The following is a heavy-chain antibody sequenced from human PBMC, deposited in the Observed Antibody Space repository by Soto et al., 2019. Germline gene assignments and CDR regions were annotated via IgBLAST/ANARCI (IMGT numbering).Heavy chain of an antibody. CDR1: GYTFTSYA. V-gene: IGHV1-3*01. CDR2: INAGNGNT. CDR3: ARVRITMIVVKTEYYYYGMDV. Sequence: GASVKVSCKASGYTFTSYAMHWVRQAPGQRLEWMGWINAGNGNTKYSQKFQGRVTITRDTSASTAYMELSSLRSEDTAVYYCARVRITMIVVKTEYYYYGMDVWGQGTTVTVSS. J-gene: IGHJ6*02. D-gene: IGHD3-22*01.